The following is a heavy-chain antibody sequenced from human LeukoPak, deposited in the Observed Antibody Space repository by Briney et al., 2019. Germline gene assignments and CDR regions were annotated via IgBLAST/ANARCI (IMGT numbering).Heavy chain of an antibody. J-gene: IGHJ4*02. CDR3: ARGGQQLVLYYFDY. CDR1: GFTFSSYS. V-gene: IGHV3-48*02. D-gene: IGHD6-13*01. Sequence: PGGSLRLSCAASGFTFSSYSMNWVRQAPGRGLEWVSYISSSSNTIYYADSVKGRFTISRDNAKNSLYLQMNSLRDEDTAVYYCARGGQQLVLYYFDYWGQGTLVTVSS. CDR2: ISSSSNTI.